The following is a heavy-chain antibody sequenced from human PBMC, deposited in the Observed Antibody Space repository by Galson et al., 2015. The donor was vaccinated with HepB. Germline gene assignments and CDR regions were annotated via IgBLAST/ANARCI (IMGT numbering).Heavy chain of an antibody. D-gene: IGHD3-3*01. J-gene: IGHJ3*02. CDR2: INSDGSSI. Sequence: SLRLSCAASGFTFSSYSMNWVRQAPGKGLVWVSRINSDGSSISYADSVKGRFTISRDNAKNTLYLQMNSLRAEDTAVYYCARGDVTYYDFWSGNAFDIWGQGTMVTVSS. CDR1: GFTFSSYS. V-gene: IGHV3-74*01. CDR3: ARGDVTYYDFWSGNAFDI.